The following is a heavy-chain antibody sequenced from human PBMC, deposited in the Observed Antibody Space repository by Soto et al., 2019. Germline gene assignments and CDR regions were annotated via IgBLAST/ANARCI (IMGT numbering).Heavy chain of an antibody. Sequence: GGSLRLSCAASGVSFSSDAMRWVRHAPGKGLEWVAAISGSGGSTYYADSLNGRFTISRDNSKNPLYLQMNSLRAADTAVYYCAKDNRYCSSNSCRFCRSGSRYRGFAYCGPGTLVTVSS. D-gene: IGHD2-2*01. CDR3: AKDNRYCSSNSCRFCRSGSRYRGFAY. CDR2: ISGSGGST. J-gene: IGHJ4*02. CDR1: GVSFSSDA. V-gene: IGHV3-23*01.